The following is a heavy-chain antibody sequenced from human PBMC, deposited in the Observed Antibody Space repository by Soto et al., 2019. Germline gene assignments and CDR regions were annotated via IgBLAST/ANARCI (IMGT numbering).Heavy chain of an antibody. Sequence: GASVKVSCKASGYTFTGYYMHWVRQAPGQGLEWMGWINPNSGGTNYAQKFQGWVTMTRDTSISTAYMELSRLRSDDTAVYYCARGIRFLEWLVPYYYGMDVWGQGTTVTVSS. J-gene: IGHJ6*02. V-gene: IGHV1-2*04. D-gene: IGHD3-3*01. CDR3: ARGIRFLEWLVPYYYGMDV. CDR2: INPNSGGT. CDR1: GYTFTGYY.